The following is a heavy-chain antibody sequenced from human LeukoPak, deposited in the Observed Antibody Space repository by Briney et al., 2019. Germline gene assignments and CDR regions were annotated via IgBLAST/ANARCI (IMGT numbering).Heavy chain of an antibody. Sequence: SVKVSCKASGGTFSSYAISWVRQAPGQGLEWMGRMIPILGXXXXXXXFQGRVTITADKSTSTAYMELSSLRSEDTAVYYCARXXXXQPFDYWGQGTLVTVSS. V-gene: IGHV1-69*04. CDR1: GGTFSSYA. CDR2: MIPILGXX. CDR3: ARXXXXQPFDY. J-gene: IGHJ4*02.